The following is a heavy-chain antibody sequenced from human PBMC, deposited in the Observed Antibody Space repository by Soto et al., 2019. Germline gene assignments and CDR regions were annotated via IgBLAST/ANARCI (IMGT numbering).Heavy chain of an antibody. CDR2: ISSSSSYI. V-gene: IGHV3-21*01. Sequence: VGSLRLSCAASGFTFSSYSMNWVRQAPGKGLEWVSSISSSSSYIYYADSVKGRFTISRDNAKNSLYLQMNSLRAEDTAVYYCASYYDFWSGYPTYFDYWGQGTLVTVSS. CDR1: GFTFSSYS. CDR3: ASYYDFWSGYPTYFDY. D-gene: IGHD3-3*01. J-gene: IGHJ4*02.